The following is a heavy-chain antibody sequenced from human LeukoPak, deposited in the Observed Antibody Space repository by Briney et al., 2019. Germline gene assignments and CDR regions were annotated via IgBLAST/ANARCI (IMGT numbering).Heavy chain of an antibody. J-gene: IGHJ4*02. CDR3: AKGGAYNSRSTRTWYYFDY. CDR2: ISASGGST. CDR1: GFTFNNYA. D-gene: IGHD5-24*01. V-gene: IGHV3-23*01. Sequence: GGSLRLSCAASGFTFNNYAMSWVRQAPGKGLEWVSSISASGGSTYYADSVKGWFTISRDNSKNTVYLQMNSLRVEDTAVYYCAKGGAYNSRSTRTWYYFDYWGQGTLVTVSS.